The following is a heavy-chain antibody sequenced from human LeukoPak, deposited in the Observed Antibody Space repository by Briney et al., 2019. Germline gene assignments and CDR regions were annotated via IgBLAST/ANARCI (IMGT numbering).Heavy chain of an antibody. Sequence: GGSLRLSCAASGFTFSSYAMSWVRQAPGKGLEWVSAISRSGGSTYYADSVKGRFTISRDNSKNTLYLQMNSLRAEDTAVYYCAKGYTSDSTMIVVDATPFDYWGQGTLVTVSS. CDR1: GFTFSSYA. V-gene: IGHV3-23*01. CDR2: ISRSGGST. D-gene: IGHD3-22*01. CDR3: AKGYTSDSTMIVVDATPFDY. J-gene: IGHJ4*02.